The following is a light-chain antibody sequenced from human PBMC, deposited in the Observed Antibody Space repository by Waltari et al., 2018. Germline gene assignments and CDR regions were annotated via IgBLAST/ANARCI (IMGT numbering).Light chain of an antibody. CDR1: SSDVGSYNY. Sequence: QSALTQPASVSGSPGQSITISCTGTSSDVGSYNYVSWYQQHPGKAPKLLIFEVTDRPSGVSNRLSGTKSGHTASLTISGLQAEDEADYYCSSYTRTTTLYVFGTGTKVTVL. J-gene: IGLJ1*01. CDR3: SSYTRTTTLYV. CDR2: EVT. V-gene: IGLV2-14*03.